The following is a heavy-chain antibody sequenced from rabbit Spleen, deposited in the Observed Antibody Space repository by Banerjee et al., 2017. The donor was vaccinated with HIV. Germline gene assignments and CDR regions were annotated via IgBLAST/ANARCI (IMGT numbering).Heavy chain of an antibody. D-gene: IGHD1-1*01. CDR1: GFSFSSGYW. V-gene: IGHV1S45*01. CDR3: ASGYLDIYFDL. J-gene: IGHJ4*01. CDR2: IYAGSSGTT. Sequence: QEQLEESGGDLVKPEGSLTLTCTASGFSFSSGYWICWVRQAPGKGLEWIGCIYAGSSGTTYYASWTKGRFTISKTSSTTVTLQMTSLTAADTATHFCASGYLDIYFDLWGPGTLVTVS.